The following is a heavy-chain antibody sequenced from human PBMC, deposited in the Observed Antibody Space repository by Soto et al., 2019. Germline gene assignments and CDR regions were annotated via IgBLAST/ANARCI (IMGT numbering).Heavy chain of an antibody. CDR2: MYYSGST. Sequence: QVQLQESGPELVKPSETLSLSCRVSGGSISGHYWSWVRQTPGRGLGWIGYMYYSGSTNYNPSLKSRVTISVDTSKNHFSLRLTSVTAADTAVYYCARGPYYDLIWNYYYMDVWGKGTTVTVSS. J-gene: IGHJ6*03. CDR3: ARGPYYDLIWNYYYMDV. V-gene: IGHV4-59*08. D-gene: IGHD3-16*01. CDR1: GGSISGHY.